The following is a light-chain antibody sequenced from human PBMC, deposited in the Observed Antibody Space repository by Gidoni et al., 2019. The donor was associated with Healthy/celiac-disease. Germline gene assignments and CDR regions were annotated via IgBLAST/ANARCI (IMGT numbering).Light chain of an antibody. CDR2: EVS. J-gene: IGLJ2*01. V-gene: IGLV2-14*01. Sequence: QSALTQPASVSGSPGHSLTISCTGTSSDVGGYNYVSWYQQHPGKAPKLMIYEVSNRPSGVSNRFSGSKSGNTASLTISGLQAEDEADYYCSSYTSSSTLVVFGGGTKLTVL. CDR3: SSYTSSSTLVV. CDR1: SSDVGGYNY.